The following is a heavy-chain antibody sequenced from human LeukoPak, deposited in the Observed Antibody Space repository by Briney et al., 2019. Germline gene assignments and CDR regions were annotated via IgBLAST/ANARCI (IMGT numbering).Heavy chain of an antibody. CDR1: GFTLSNYS. J-gene: IGHJ6*03. CDR3: ARGVPKTSYYYYYMDV. D-gene: IGHD4-11*01. V-gene: IGHV3-48*01. Sequence: GGSLRLSCAVSGFTLSNYSMNWVRQAPGKGLEWISYISGSGFTIHYADSVKGRFTISRDNAKNSLYLQMNSLRAEDTAVYYCARGVPKTSYYYYYMDVWGKGTTVTVSS. CDR2: ISGSGFTI.